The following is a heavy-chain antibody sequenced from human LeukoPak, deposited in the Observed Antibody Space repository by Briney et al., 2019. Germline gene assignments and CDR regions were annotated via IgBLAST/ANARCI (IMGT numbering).Heavy chain of an antibody. J-gene: IGHJ3*02. CDR3: ATIAVATMGSGAFDI. D-gene: IGHD5-12*01. CDR1: GFTFSDYY. V-gene: IGHV3-11*01. Sequence: GGSLRLSCAASGFTFSDYYMSWIRQAPGKGLEWVSYISSSGSTIYYADSVKGRFTISRDNAKNSLYLQMNSLRAEDTAVYYCATIAVATMGSGAFDIWGQGTTVTVSS. CDR2: ISSSGSTI.